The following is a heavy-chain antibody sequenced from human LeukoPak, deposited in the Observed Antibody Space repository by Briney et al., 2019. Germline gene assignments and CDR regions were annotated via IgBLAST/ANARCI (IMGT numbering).Heavy chain of an antibody. CDR1: GGSFSGYY. Sequence: SETLSLTCAVYGGSFSGYYWSWIRQPPGKGLEWIGEINHSGSTNYNPSLKSRVTISLDTSKNQFSLKLSSVTAADTAVYYCARGGSYGDYTNHNYYGMDVWGQGTTVTVSS. CDR3: ARGGSYGDYTNHNYYGMDV. J-gene: IGHJ6*02. CDR2: INHSGST. V-gene: IGHV4-34*01. D-gene: IGHD4-17*01.